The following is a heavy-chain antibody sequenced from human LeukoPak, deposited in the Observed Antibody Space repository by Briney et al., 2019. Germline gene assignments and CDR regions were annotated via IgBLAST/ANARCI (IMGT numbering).Heavy chain of an antibody. D-gene: IGHD6-19*01. Sequence: GGSLRLSCAASGFTVSSNYMSWVRQAPGKGLEWVSIIYSGGSTYYADSVKGRFTISRDNSKNTLYLQMNSLRAEDTAVYYCARARIAVAGYCDYWGQGTLVTVSS. J-gene: IGHJ4*02. CDR1: GFTVSSNY. V-gene: IGHV3-53*01. CDR3: ARARIAVAGYCDY. CDR2: IYSGGST.